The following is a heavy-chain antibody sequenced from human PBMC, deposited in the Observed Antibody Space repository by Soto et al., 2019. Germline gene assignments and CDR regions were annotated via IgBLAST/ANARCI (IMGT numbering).Heavy chain of an antibody. J-gene: IGHJ5*02. CDR3: AKGTAPLVGHWFDP. V-gene: IGHV4-39*01. Sequence: SETLSLTCTVAGGSISSTGYYWGWIRQPPGKGLEWIGSIYYSGSTSYNPSLQSRVTMSVDTSKNQLSLKVSSVTAADTAVYYCAKGTAPLVGHWFDPWGQGTLVTVSS. D-gene: IGHD2-8*02. CDR2: IYYSGST. CDR1: GGSISSTGYY.